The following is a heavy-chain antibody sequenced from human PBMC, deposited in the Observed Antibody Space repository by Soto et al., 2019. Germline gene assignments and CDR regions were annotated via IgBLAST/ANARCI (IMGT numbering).Heavy chain of an antibody. J-gene: IGHJ6*02. CDR3: AKDLHWFAMDV. CDR1: GFIFRNYA. D-gene: IGHD3-10*01. CDR2: ISGSAGSR. V-gene: IGHV3-23*01. Sequence: GGSLRLSCAASGFIFRNYAMSWVRQAPGKGLEWVSAISGSAGSRYYADSVKGRFTISRDNSKNTLYLQMNSLRADDTAIYYCAKDLHWFAMDVWGQGTTVTVSS.